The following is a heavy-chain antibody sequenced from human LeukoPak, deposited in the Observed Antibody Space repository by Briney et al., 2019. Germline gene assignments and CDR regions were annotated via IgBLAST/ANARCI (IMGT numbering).Heavy chain of an antibody. V-gene: IGHV3-74*03. J-gene: IGHJ4*02. D-gene: IGHD2-21*01. Sequence: GGSLRLSCAASGFTFSNHWMHWVRLVPGKGLVWVSRIDEGGTNAMYADSVKGRFSISKDNAKNTVNLQMNSLRAEDTGVYYCIRDEALWRLDYWGQGTLVTVSS. CDR2: IDEGGTNA. CDR3: IRDEALWRLDY. CDR1: GFTFSNHW.